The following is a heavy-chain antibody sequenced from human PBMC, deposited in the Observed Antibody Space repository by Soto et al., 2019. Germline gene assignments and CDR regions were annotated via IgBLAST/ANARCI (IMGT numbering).Heavy chain of an antibody. J-gene: IGHJ4*02. D-gene: IGHD3-22*01. CDR1: GGSISSSSYY. CDR3: ARHLSYYYDSSGYYPFFDY. Sequence: LSLTCTVSGGSISSSSYYWGWILQPPGKGLEWIGSIYYSGSTYYNPSLKSRVTISVDTSKNQFSLKLSSVTAADTAVYYCARHLSYYYDSSGYYPFFDYWGQGTLVTVSS. CDR2: IYYSGST. V-gene: IGHV4-39*01.